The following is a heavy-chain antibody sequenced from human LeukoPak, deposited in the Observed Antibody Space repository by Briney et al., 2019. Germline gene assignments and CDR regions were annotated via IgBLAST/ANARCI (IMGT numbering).Heavy chain of an antibody. J-gene: IGHJ4*02. V-gene: IGHV1-2*02. D-gene: IGHD6-19*01. CDR2: INPNSGGT. CDR1: GYXFTGYY. Sequence: ASVKVSCKASGYXFTGYYMHWVRQAPGQGLEWMGWINPNSGGTKYAQKLQGRVTMTRDTSISTAYMELSSLTSDDTALYYCATDGAVAGTAYPEYWGQGTLVTVPS. CDR3: ATDGAVAGTAYPEY.